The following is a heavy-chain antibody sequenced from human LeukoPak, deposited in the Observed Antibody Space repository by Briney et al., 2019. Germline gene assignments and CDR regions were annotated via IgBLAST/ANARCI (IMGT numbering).Heavy chain of an antibody. Sequence: PSETLSLTCTVSGGSISSYYWSWIRQPPGKGLEWIGYIYYSGSTNYNPSLKSRVTISVDTSKNQFSLKLSSVTAADTAVYYCARDGATTGAFDIWAKGQWSPSLQ. CDR1: GGSISSYY. J-gene: IGHJ3*02. V-gene: IGHV4-59*01. CDR3: ARDGATTGAFDI. D-gene: IGHD5-24*01. CDR2: IYYSGST.